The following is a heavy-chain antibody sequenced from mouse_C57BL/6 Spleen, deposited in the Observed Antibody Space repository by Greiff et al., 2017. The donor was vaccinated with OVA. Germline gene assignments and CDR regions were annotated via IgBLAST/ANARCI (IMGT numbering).Heavy chain of an antibody. CDR1: GYAFSSSW. CDR3: ARSPFAY. V-gene: IGHV1-82*01. CDR2: IYPGDGDT. Sequence: QVHVKQSGPELVKPGASVKISCKASGYAFSSSWMNWVKQRPGQGLEWIGRIYPGDGDTNYNGKFKGKATLTADKSSSTAYMQLSSLTSEDSAVYFCARSPFAYWGQGTLVTVSA. J-gene: IGHJ3*01.